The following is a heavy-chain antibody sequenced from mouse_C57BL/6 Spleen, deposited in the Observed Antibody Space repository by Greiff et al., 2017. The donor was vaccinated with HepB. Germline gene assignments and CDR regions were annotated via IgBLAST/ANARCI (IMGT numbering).Heavy chain of an antibody. CDR2: IDPSDSET. V-gene: IGHV1-52*01. CDR1: GYTFTSYW. J-gene: IGHJ4*01. D-gene: IGHD4-1*01. CDR3: ARRGVTGTSMDY. Sequence: VQLQQSGAELVRPGSSVKLSCKASGYTFTSYWMHWVKQRPIQGLEWIGNIDPSDSETHYNQKFKDKATLTVDKSSSTAYMQLSSLTYEDSAVYYGARRGVTGTSMDYWGQGTSVTVSS.